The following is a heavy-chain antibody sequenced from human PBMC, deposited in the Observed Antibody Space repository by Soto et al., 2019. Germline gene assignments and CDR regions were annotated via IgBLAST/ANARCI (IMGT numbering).Heavy chain of an antibody. CDR2: ISYTGRT. V-gene: IGHV4-61*03. CDR3: AREWGLLPYYVMNV. Sequence: LSLTCIVSGDSVTSGSYYWTWLRQPPGKGPEWIGYISYTGRTKYNPSLQSRVTISVDTSKNDFSLNLSSVTAADTAVYFCAREWGLLPYYVMNVWGHGTAVTVSS. CDR1: GDSVTSGSYY. D-gene: IGHD7-27*01. J-gene: IGHJ6*02.